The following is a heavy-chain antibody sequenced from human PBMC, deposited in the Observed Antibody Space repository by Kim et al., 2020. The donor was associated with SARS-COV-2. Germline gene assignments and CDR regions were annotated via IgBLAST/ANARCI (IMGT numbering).Heavy chain of an antibody. CDR3: ARGGGAFDF. D-gene: IGHD3-16*01. V-gene: IGHV4-4*07. J-gene: IGHJ5*01. Sequence: GSTHYTPSLQRRITLARAMSKDQFSLRLTSVTAADTAVYYCARGGGAFDFWGQGTLVTVSS. CDR2: GST.